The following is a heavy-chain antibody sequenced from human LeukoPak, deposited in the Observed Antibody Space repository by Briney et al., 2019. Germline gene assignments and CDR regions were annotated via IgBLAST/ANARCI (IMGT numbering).Heavy chain of an antibody. Sequence: PGGSLRLSCAVSGFTFTSYAMHWVRQAPGKGLEWVAVVSADGSKKYYADSVRARFTISRDNSKNTVYLQMNSLRAEDTAVYYCAKKFVGITVIAGDYFDYWGQGTLVTVSS. D-gene: IGHD2-21*01. CDR1: GFTFTSYA. CDR3: AKKFVGITVIAGDYFDY. CDR2: VSADGSKK. V-gene: IGHV3-30-3*02. J-gene: IGHJ4*02.